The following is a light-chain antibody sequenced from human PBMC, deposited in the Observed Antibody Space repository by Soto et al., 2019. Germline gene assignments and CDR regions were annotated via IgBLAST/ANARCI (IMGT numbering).Light chain of an antibody. CDR1: QDISNF. J-gene: IGKJ1*01. CDR3: LQHKSYPRT. V-gene: IGKV1-17*03. CDR2: SAH. Sequence: DIQMTQSPSDMSASVGDRVTITCRASQDISNFLVWFQQRPGKVPKRLMYSAHRLESGVPSRFSGSGSGTEFTLTISSLQPEDFATYYCLQHKSYPRTFGQGTKVEIK.